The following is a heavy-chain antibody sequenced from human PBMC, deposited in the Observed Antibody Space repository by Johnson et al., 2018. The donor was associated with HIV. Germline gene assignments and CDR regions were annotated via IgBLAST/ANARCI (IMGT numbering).Heavy chain of an antibody. D-gene: IGHD2-21*01. Sequence: QVQLVESGGALVQPGRSLRLSCAASGFTFSSYAMHWVRQAPGKGLEWVAVISYDGSNKYYADSVKGRFTISRDNSKNTLYLQMNSLRAEDTAVYYCARGGHAVVAKPFGAFDIWGQGTMVTVSS. CDR3: ARGGHAVVAKPFGAFDI. CDR1: GFTFSSYA. V-gene: IGHV3-30-3*01. J-gene: IGHJ3*02. CDR2: ISYDGSNK.